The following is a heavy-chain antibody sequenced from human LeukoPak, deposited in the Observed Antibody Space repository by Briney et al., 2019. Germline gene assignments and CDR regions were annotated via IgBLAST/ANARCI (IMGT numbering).Heavy chain of an antibody. CDR1: GFTFSSYA. CDR3: ARDLYDYVWGSYRSPLDY. Sequence: GRSLRLSCAASGFTFSSYAMHWVRQAPGKGLEWVAVISYDESNKYYADSVKGRFTISRDNSKNTLYLQMNSLRAEDTAVYYCARDLYDYVWGSYRSPLDYWGQGTLVTVSS. V-gene: IGHV3-30-3*01. D-gene: IGHD3-16*02. J-gene: IGHJ4*02. CDR2: ISYDESNK.